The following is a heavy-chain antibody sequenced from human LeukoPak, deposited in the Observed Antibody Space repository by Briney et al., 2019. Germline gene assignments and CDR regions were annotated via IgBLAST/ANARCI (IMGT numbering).Heavy chain of an antibody. V-gene: IGHV3-7*01. D-gene: IGHD6-13*01. J-gene: IGHJ4*02. Sequence: GGSLRLSCAASEFIFSGYWMNWVRQAPGKGLEWVANIKQDGSEKQYVDSVRGRFTISRDNAKNSLYLQMNSLRVEDTAVYYCARDGFLGAADYWGQGTLVTVSS. CDR2: IKQDGSEK. CDR1: EFIFSGYW. CDR3: ARDGFLGAADY.